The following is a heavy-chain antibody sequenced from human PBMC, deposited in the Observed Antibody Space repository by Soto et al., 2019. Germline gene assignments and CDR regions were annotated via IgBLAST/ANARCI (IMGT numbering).Heavy chain of an antibody. J-gene: IGHJ4*02. CDR3: ARGGYRNFDY. CDR2: ISSSSNTI. V-gene: IGHV3-48*01. CDR1: GFTFSSYS. D-gene: IGHD5-18*01. Sequence: EVPLVESGGGLVQPGGSLRLSCAASGFTFSSYSMNWVRQAPGKGLEWISYISSSSNTIYYADSMKGRFTISRDKARNSLYLQMNGLRAEDTAVYYCARGGYRNFDYWGQGTLVTVSS.